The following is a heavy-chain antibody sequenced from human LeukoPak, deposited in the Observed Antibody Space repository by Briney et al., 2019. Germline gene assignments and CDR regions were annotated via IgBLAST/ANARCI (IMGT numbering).Heavy chain of an antibody. Sequence: GGSLRLSCAASGFIFSSFGMHWVRQAPGKGLEWVAFIRFDGSNKFYGDSVKGRFTISRDNSENTLYLQMNSLRAEDTAVYYCARDRYSSSWFDYWGQGTLVTVSS. D-gene: IGHD6-13*01. V-gene: IGHV3-30*02. CDR2: IRFDGSNK. CDR1: GFIFSSFG. CDR3: ARDRYSSSWFDY. J-gene: IGHJ4*02.